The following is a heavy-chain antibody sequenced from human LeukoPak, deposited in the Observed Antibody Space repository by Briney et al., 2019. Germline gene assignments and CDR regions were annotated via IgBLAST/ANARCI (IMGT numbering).Heavy chain of an antibody. D-gene: IGHD6-19*01. Sequence: GGSLRLSCAASGFAFSSQDMGWVRQAPGKGLGWVSAISDSGDRTYYADSVRGRFTISRDNSKNMLFLQMNSLRAEDTAVYYCAKDARRTSGWYFFDYWGQGTLVTVSS. V-gene: IGHV3-23*01. CDR2: ISDSGDRT. CDR1: GFAFSSQD. J-gene: IGHJ4*02. CDR3: AKDARRTSGWYFFDY.